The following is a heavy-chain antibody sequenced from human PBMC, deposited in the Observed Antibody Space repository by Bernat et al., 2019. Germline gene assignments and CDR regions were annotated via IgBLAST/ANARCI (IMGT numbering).Heavy chain of an antibody. J-gene: IGHJ4*02. Sequence: QVQLVESGGGVVQPGRSLRLSCAASGFTFSSYGMNWVRQAPGKGLEWVAVIWYDGSNKYYADSVKGRFTISRDNSKNTLYLQMNSLRAEDTAVYYCARDLSATPPHYYFDYWGQGTLVTVSS. CDR3: ARDLSATPPHYYFDY. CDR1: GFTFSSYG. V-gene: IGHV3-33*01. CDR2: IWYDGSNK. D-gene: IGHD1-26*01.